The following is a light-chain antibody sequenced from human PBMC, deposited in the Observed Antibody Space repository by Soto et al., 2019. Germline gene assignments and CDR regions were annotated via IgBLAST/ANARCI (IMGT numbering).Light chain of an antibody. CDR1: SSDVGGYNY. Sequence: QPALTQPASVSGSDRESISISCTETSSDVGGYNYVSWYQQHPGKAPKLMIYDVSNRPSGVSNRFSGSKSGNTASLTISGLQAEDEADYYCSSYTSSSTPPYVFGTVTKVTVL. V-gene: IGLV2-14*01. CDR3: SSYTSSSTPPYV. J-gene: IGLJ1*01. CDR2: DVS.